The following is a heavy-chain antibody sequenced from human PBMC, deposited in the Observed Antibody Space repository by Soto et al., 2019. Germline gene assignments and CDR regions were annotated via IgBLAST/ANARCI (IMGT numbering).Heavy chain of an antibody. CDR3: ARSRNSAVADSFDF. CDR1: GFSFRNYA. V-gene: IGHV3-30*04. CDR2: ISRDGSHK. D-gene: IGHD1-26*01. Sequence: LRLSCAASGFSFRNYAIHWVRQAPGKGLEWVAVISRDGSHKYYLDSVKGRFTISRDNSKDTVNLLMNSLRDDDSAMYYCARSRNSAVADSFDFWGQGTLVTVSS. J-gene: IGHJ4*02.